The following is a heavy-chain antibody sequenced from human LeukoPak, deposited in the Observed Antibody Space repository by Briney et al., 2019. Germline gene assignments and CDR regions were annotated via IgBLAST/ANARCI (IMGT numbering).Heavy chain of an antibody. CDR2: ISYIGST. CDR3: AGSYHYYMDV. J-gene: IGHJ6*03. Sequence: SETLSLTCAVYGGSFSGYYWSWIRQPPGKGLEWIGYISYIGSTKYNPSLKSRVTISEDTSKKQFSLKLSSVTAADTAVYYCAGSYHYYMDVWGKGTTVTVS. CDR1: GGSFSGYY. V-gene: IGHV4-59*01.